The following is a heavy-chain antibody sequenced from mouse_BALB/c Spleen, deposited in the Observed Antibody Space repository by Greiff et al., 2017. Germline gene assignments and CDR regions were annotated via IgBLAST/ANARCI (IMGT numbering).Heavy chain of an antibody. CDR1: GYTFTSYW. V-gene: IGHV1-87*01. CDR3: ARNYRFDY. CDR2: IYPGDGDT. D-gene: IGHD2-14*01. J-gene: IGHJ2*01. Sequence: QVQLKESGAELARPGASVKLSCKASGYTFTSYWMQWVKQRPGQGLEWIGAIYPGDGDTRYTQKFKGKATLTADKSSSTAYMQLSSLASEDSAVYYCARNYRFDYWGQGTTLTVSS.